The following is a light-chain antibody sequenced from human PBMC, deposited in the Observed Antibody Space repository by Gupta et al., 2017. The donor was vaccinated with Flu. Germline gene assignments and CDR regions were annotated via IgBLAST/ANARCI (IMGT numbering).Light chain of an antibody. J-gene: IGLJ2*01. Sequence: QSVLTQPPSVSGAPGQRVTIPCTGSSPNIGAGYDVPWYQQLPGTAPKLLIYGNSNRPSGVPVRFSGSKSGTSASLAITGLQAEDEADYYCQSYDSSLSGSKVFGGGTKLTVL. V-gene: IGLV1-40*01. CDR1: SPNIGAGYD. CDR3: QSYDSSLSGSKV. CDR2: GNS.